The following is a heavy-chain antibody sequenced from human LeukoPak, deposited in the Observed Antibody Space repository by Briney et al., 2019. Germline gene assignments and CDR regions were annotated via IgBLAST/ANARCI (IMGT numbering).Heavy chain of an antibody. CDR2: INPNSGGT. CDR3: ARIYCSSTSCYIDY. CDR1: GYTFTGYY. Sequence: ASVKVSCKASGYTFTGYYMHWVRQAPGQGLEWMGWINPNSGGTNYAQKFQDRVTMTRDTSISTAYMELSRLRSDDTAVYYCARIYCSSTSCYIDYWGQGTLVTVSS. V-gene: IGHV1-2*02. D-gene: IGHD2-2*02. J-gene: IGHJ4*02.